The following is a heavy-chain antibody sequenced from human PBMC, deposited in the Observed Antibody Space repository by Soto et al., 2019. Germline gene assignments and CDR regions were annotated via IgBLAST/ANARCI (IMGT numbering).Heavy chain of an antibody. V-gene: IGHV4-34*01. CDR1: GGSFSGYY. D-gene: IGHD3-22*01. CDR3: DTYYYDSSGYYLFDY. J-gene: IGHJ4*02. Sequence: QVQLQQWGAGLLKPSETLSLTCAVYGGSFSGYYWSWIRQPPGKGLEWIGEINQSGNTNHNPSLKRRVPLSLDTSKHQFSLKLSSVTAADTAVYYCDTYYYDSSGYYLFDYWGQGTLVTVSS. CDR2: INQSGNT.